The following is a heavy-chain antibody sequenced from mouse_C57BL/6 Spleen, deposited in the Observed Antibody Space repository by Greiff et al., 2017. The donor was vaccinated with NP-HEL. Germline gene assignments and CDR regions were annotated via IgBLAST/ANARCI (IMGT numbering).Heavy chain of an antibody. J-gene: IGHJ4*01. Sequence: QVQLQQSGAELVMPGASVKLSCKASGYTFTSYWMHWVKQRPGQGLEWIGEIDPSDSYTNYNQKFKGKSTLTVDKSSSTAYMQLSSLTSEDSAVYYCASFITTVVATGDYAMDYWGQGTSVTVSS. CDR2: IDPSDSYT. CDR3: ASFITTVVATGDYAMDY. D-gene: IGHD1-1*01. V-gene: IGHV1-69*01. CDR1: GYTFTSYW.